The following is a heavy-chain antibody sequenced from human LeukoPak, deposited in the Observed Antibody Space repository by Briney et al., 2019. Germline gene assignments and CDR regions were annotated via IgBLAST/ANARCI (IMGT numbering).Heavy chain of an antibody. Sequence: SETLSLTCAVYGGSFSGYYWSWIRQPPGKGLEWIGEINHSGSTNYNPSLKSRVTISVDTSKNQFSLKLSSVTAADTAVYYCARVLGSGMGLWYFDLWGRGTLVTVSS. J-gene: IGHJ2*01. CDR1: GGSFSGYY. D-gene: IGHD3-10*01. V-gene: IGHV4-34*01. CDR2: INHSGST. CDR3: ARVLGSGMGLWYFDL.